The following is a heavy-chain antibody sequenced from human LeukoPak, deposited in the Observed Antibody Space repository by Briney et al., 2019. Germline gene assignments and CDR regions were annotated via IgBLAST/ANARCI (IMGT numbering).Heavy chain of an antibody. J-gene: IGHJ4*02. Sequence: GGSLRLSCAASGFIFSSYAMSWVRQAPGKGLEWVSAISCSGGSTYYADSVKGRFTISRDNAKNTLYLQMNSVRAEDTAVYYCAKAYYYDSTDFDYWGQGTLVTVSS. D-gene: IGHD3-22*01. V-gene: IGHV3-23*01. CDR2: ISCSGGST. CDR3: AKAYYYDSTDFDY. CDR1: GFIFSSYA.